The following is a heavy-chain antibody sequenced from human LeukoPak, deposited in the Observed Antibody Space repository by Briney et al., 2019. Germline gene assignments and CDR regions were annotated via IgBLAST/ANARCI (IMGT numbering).Heavy chain of an antibody. CDR1: GGPISSYY. D-gene: IGHD3-22*01. J-gene: IGHJ4*02. CDR3: ARGDSSGYLDY. Sequence: SETLSLTCTVSGGPISSYYWSWIRQPAGKGLEWIGRIYTSGSTNYNPSLKSRVTISVDKSKDQFSLKLSSVTAADTAVYYCARGDSSGYLDYWGQGTLVTVSS. V-gene: IGHV4-4*07. CDR2: IYTSGST.